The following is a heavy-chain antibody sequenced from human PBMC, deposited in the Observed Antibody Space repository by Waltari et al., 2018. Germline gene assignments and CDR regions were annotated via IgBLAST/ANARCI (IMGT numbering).Heavy chain of an antibody. CDR3: ARDSVDYYYYYMDV. CDR1: GGSISSSSYY. D-gene: IGHD2-15*01. CDR2: IYYSGST. Sequence: QLQLQESGPGLVKPSETLSLTCTVSGGSISSSSYYWGWIRQPPGKGLEWIGSIYYSGSTYYNPSLKSRVTISVDTSKNQFSLKLSSVTAADTAVYYCARDSVDYYYYYMDVWGKGTTVTVSS. J-gene: IGHJ6*03. V-gene: IGHV4-39*07.